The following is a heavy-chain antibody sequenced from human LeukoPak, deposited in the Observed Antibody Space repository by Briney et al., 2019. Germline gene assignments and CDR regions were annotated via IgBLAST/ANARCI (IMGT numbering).Heavy chain of an antibody. V-gene: IGHV1-2*02. CDR1: GYTFTGYY. Sequence: GASVKVSCKASGYTFTGYYMHWVRQAPGQGLEWMGWINPNSGGTNYAQKFQGRVTMTRDTSISTAYMELSRLRSDDTAVYYCARDLGLITMVRGSNHWFDPWGQGTLVTVSS. CDR3: ARDLGLITMVRGSNHWFDP. CDR2: INPNSGGT. J-gene: IGHJ5*02. D-gene: IGHD3-10*01.